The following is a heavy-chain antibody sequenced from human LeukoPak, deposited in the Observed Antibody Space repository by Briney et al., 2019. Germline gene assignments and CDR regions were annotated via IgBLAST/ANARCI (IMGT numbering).Heavy chain of an antibody. CDR3: ARGNYYYDS. Sequence: PSETLSLTCAVYGGSFSGYYWSWIRQPPGKGLEWIGEINHSGSTNYNPSLKSRVTISVDTSKNQFSLKLSSVTAADTAVYYCARGNYYYDSWGQGTLVTVSS. D-gene: IGHD3-22*01. V-gene: IGHV4-34*01. CDR1: GGSFSGYY. J-gene: IGHJ1*01. CDR2: INHSGST.